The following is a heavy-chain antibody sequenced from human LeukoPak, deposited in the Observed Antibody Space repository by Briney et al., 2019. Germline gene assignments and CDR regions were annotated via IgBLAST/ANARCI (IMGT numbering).Heavy chain of an antibody. J-gene: IGHJ1*01. CDR1: GFTFSTYS. D-gene: IGHD2-21*02. Sequence: PGGSLRLSCAASGFTFSTYSMNWVRQAPGKGLEWVSFISTSSSYIYFADSLKGRFTVSRDNAKNSLYLQMNSLRAEDTAVKGSFVVTPLPIEYFPHWGQGTLVTVSS. CDR3: FVVTPLPIEYFPH. V-gene: IGHV3-21*04. CDR2: ISTSSSYI.